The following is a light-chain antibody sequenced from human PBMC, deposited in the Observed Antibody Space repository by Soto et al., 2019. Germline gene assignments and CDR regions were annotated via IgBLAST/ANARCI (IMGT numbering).Light chain of an antibody. J-gene: IGLJ1*01. Sequence: QSVLTQPASVSGSPGQSITISCTGTSSEVGSYNLVSWYQQHPGKAPKLMIYEVSKRPSGVSNRFSGSKSGNTASLTISGLQAEDGADYYCCSYAGSSSLYVFGTGTKVTVL. CDR3: CSYAGSSSLYV. V-gene: IGLV2-23*02. CDR2: EVS. CDR1: SSEVGSYNL.